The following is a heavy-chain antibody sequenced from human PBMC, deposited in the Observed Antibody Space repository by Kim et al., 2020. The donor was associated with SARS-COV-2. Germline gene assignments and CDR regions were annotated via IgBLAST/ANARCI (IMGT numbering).Heavy chain of an antibody. Sequence: SETLSLTCAVYGGSFSGYYWSWIRQPPGKGLEWIGEINHSGSTNYNPSLKSRVTISVDTSKNQFSLKLSSVTAADTAVYYCARGAVKRKHYYMDVWGKGTTVTVSS. CDR2: INHSGST. V-gene: IGHV4-34*01. CDR3: ARGAVKRKHYYMDV. J-gene: IGHJ6*03. CDR1: GGSFSGYY.